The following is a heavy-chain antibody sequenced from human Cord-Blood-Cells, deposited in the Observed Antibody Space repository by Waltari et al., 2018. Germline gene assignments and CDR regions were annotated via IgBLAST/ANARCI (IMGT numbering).Heavy chain of an antibody. J-gene: IGHJ6*02. CDR3: ARDRTDYDFWSGYRDYYYGMDV. D-gene: IGHD3-3*01. CDR2: MNPNSGNT. CDR1: GYTFTSYD. Sequence: ASVKVSCKASGYTFTSYDINWVRQATGQGLEWMGWMNPNSGNTGYAQKFQGRVTMTRNTSISTAYMELSSLRSEDTDVYYCARDRTDYDFWSGYRDYYYGMDVWGQGTTVTVSS. V-gene: IGHV1-8*01.